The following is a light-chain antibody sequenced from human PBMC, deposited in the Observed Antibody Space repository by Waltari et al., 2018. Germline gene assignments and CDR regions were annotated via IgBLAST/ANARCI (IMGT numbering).Light chain of an antibody. Sequence: DIVMTQSPDSLAVSLGERATINCKSSQSVFYSSKNKNYLAWYQQKPGQAPKPLIYRASTQESGVPDRLSGSGSGTDFTRTISSLQAEDVAVYYCQQYYGNPRTFGQGTKLEIK. V-gene: IGKV4-1*01. CDR2: RAS. CDR1: QSVFYSSKNKNY. CDR3: QQYYGNPRT. J-gene: IGKJ2*01.